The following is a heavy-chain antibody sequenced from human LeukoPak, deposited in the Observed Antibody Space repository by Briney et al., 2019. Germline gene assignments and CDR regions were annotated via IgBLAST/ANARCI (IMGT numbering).Heavy chain of an antibody. D-gene: IGHD3-10*01. CDR2: IYYSGST. Sequence: PSETLSLTCTVSGXSISNDYWSWIRQPPGKGLEWIGYIYYSGSTNYNPSLKSRVTISVDTSKNQFSLKLSSVTAADTAVYYCARDRHWGGSGSYTHYYYYGMDVWGQGTTVTVSS. CDR3: ARDRHWGGSGSYTHYYYYGMDV. V-gene: IGHV4-59*01. J-gene: IGHJ6*02. CDR1: GXSISNDY.